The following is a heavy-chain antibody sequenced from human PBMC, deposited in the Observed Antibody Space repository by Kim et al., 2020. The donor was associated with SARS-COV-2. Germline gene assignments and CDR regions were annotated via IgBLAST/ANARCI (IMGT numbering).Heavy chain of an antibody. D-gene: IGHD6-13*01. J-gene: IGHJ4*02. V-gene: IGHV3-23*01. CDR1: GFTFSNYG. CDR3: ANPRQPDY. Sequence: GGSLRLSCVASGFTFSNYGMTWVRQAPGGGLEWISGITGSGDITAYADSVKGRLTISRDNSKNTLYLQMSSLRAEDTAIYYCANPRQPDYWGQGTLVTVSS. CDR2: ITGSGDIT.